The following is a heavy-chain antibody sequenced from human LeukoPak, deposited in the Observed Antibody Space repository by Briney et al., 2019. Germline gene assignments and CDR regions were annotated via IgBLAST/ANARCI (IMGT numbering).Heavy chain of an antibody. V-gene: IGHV1-8*01. CDR3: ARRKPPRHYYGSGSYRVGSWFDP. CDR1: GYTFTSYD. Sequence: ASVKVSCKASGYTFTSYDINWVRQATGQGLEWMGWMNPNSGNTGYAQKFQGRVTMTRNTSISTAYMELSSLRSEDTAVYYCARRKPPRHYYGSGSYRVGSWFDPWGQGTLVTVSS. D-gene: IGHD3-10*01. CDR2: MNPNSGNT. J-gene: IGHJ5*02.